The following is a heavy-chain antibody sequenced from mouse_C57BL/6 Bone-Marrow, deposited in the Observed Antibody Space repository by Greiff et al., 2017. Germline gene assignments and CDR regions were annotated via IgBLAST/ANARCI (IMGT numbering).Heavy chain of an antibody. V-gene: IGHV2-9-1*01. CDR1: GFSLTSYA. CDR2: IWTGGGT. J-gene: IGHJ2*01. Sequence: VKVVESGPGLVAPSQSLSITCTVSGFSLTSYAISWVRQPPGKGLEWLGVIWTGGGTNYNSALKSRLSISKDNSKRQVFLKMNSLQTDDTTRYYCARNGDYLDYWGQGTTLTVSS. CDR3: ARNGDYLDY. D-gene: IGHD2-13*01.